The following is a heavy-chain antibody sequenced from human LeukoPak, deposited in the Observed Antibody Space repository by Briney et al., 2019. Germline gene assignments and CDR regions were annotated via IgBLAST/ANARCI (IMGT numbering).Heavy chain of an antibody. V-gene: IGHV4-59*01. CDR2: IYYSGST. CDR3: ARDTVTGTTPGAFDY. J-gene: IGHJ4*02. Sequence: SETLSLTCTVSGGSISSYYWSWIRQPPGKGLEWIGYIYYSGSTNYNPSLKSRVTISVDTSKNQFSLKLSSVTAADTAVYYCARDTVTGTTPGAFDYWGQGALVTVSS. D-gene: IGHD1-20*01. CDR1: GGSISSYY.